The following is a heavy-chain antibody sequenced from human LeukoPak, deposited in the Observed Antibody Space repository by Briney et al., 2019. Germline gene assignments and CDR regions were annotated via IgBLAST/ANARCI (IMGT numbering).Heavy chain of an antibody. D-gene: IGHD3-10*01. J-gene: IGHJ4*02. CDR3: AREGYYGSGSPPSLYFDY. V-gene: IGHV3-30-3*01. CDR1: GFTFRNYV. CDR2: TSSDLNVK. Sequence: GGSLGLSCAASGFTFRNYVIHWVRQAPGKGLEWVAVTSSDLNVKLYADSAKGRFTISRDNSRSTLYLQMNSLRPEDTAIYYCAREGYYGSGSPPSLYFDYWGQGTLVTVSS.